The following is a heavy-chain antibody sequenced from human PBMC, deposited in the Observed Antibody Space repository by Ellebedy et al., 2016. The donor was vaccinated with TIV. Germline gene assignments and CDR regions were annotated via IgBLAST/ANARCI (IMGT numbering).Heavy chain of an antibody. J-gene: IGHJ4*02. CDR2: VWQDGSHE. CDR1: GFTFSSFG. CDR3: ARDPTGLPDF. D-gene: IGHD1-1*01. V-gene: IGHV3-33*01. Sequence: PGGSLRLSCVASGFTFSSFGMHWGRRAPGKGLEWVASVWQDGSHEDYADSVRGRFTISRDDFKNTLYLQMDSLRAEDTAVYYCARDPTGLPDFWGQGTLVTVSS.